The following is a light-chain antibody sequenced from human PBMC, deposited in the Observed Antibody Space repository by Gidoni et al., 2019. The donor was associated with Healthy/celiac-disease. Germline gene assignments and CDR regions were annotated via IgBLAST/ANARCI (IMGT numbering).Light chain of an antibody. CDR3: QQYNSYPLT. V-gene: IGKV1-5*01. CDR1: QSISSW. CDR2: DAS. J-gene: IGKJ4*01. Sequence: DIPKTQSPSTLSASVGDRVTIPCRASQSISSWLAWYQQKPGKAPKLLIYDASSLESGVPSRFSGSGSGTEFTLTISSLQPDDFATYYCQQYNSYPLTFGGGTKVEIK.